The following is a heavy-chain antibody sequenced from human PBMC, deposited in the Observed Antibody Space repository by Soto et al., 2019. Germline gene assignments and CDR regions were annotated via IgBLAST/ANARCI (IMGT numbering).Heavy chain of an antibody. J-gene: IGHJ5*02. CDR1: GFTFSDYY. D-gene: IGHD3-10*01. CDR3: ARFRGVIWVRFDP. CDR2: ISSSGSTI. V-gene: IGHV3-11*01. Sequence: KAGGSLRLSCAASGFTFSDYYMSWIRQAPGKGLEWVSYISSSGSTIYYADSVKGRFTISRDNAKNSLYLQMNSLRAEDTAVYYCARFRGVIWVRFDPWGQGTLVTVSS.